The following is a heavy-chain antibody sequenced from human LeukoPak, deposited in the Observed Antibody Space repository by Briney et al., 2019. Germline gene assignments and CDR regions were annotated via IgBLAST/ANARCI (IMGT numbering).Heavy chain of an antibody. CDR3: ARDYWGSLDY. D-gene: IGHD7-27*01. Sequence: PSETLSLTCAVYGGSFSGYYWSWIRQPPGKGLEWIGEINHSGSTNYNPSLKSRVTISVDTSKKQFSLKLSSVTAADTAVYYCARDYWGSLDYWGQGILVTVSS. CDR2: INHSGST. V-gene: IGHV4-34*01. CDR1: GGSFSGYY. J-gene: IGHJ4*02.